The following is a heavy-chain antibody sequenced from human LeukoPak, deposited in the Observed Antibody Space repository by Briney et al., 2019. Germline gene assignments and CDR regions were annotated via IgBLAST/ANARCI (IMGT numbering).Heavy chain of an antibody. CDR3: AKAGATYRPKVGATKLDY. CDR2: ISGSGGST. J-gene: IGHJ4*02. V-gene: IGHV3-23*01. D-gene: IGHD1-26*01. Sequence: PGGSLRLSCAASGITFSAYAMNWVRQAPGKGPEWVSAISGSGGSTYYADSVKGRFTISRDNSKNTLYLQMNSLRAEDTAVYYCAKAGATYRPKVGATKLDYWGQGTLVTVSS. CDR1: GITFSAYA.